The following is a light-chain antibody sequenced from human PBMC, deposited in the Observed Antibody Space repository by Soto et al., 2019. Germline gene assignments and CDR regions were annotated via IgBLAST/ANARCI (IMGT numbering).Light chain of an antibody. J-gene: IGLJ1*01. Sequence: QSVLTQPASVSGSPGQSITISCTGTSSDVGSYNLVSWYQQHPGKAPKLIIYEGSKRPSGVSNRFSGSKSGNTASLTISGLQAEDEADYYCCSYAGTPYVFGTGTKLTVL. CDR1: SSDVGSYNL. CDR3: CSYAGTPYV. CDR2: EGS. V-gene: IGLV2-23*01.